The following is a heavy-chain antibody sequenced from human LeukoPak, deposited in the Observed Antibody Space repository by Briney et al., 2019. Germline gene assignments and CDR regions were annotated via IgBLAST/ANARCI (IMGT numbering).Heavy chain of an antibody. D-gene: IGHD3-10*01. Sequence: PSETLSLTCSVSDGSISSYYWSWIRQPAGKGLEWIGHIYISGSTNYNHSLKSRVTMSVDTSKNQFSLKLTSVTAADTAVYYCAGTYYYGSGSYRVFDYWGQGTLVTVSS. CDR1: DGSISSYY. CDR3: AGTYYYGSGSYRVFDY. V-gene: IGHV4-4*07. CDR2: IYISGST. J-gene: IGHJ4*02.